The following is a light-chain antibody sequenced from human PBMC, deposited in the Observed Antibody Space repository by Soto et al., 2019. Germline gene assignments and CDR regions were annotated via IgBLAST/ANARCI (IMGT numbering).Light chain of an antibody. CDR1: QSVSSSY. CDR3: LQYGSSRGT. Sequence: EIVLTQSPGTLSLSPGERATLSCRASQSVSSSYLAWYQQKPGQAPRLLIYGASSRATGIPDRFSGSGSGTDFTLTISRLEPEDVAVYYCLQYGSSRGTFGQGTKVEI. CDR2: GAS. J-gene: IGKJ1*01. V-gene: IGKV3-20*01.